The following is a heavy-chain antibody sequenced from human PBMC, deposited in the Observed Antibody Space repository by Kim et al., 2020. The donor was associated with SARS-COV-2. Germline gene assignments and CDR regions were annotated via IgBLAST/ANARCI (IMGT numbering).Heavy chain of an antibody. CDR3: SRDVVRYCSGGSCYYYYYYDMDV. CDR2: ISAYNGNT. Sequence: ASVKVSCKASGYTFTSYGISWVRQAPGQGLEWMGWISAYNGNTNYAQKLQGRVTMTTDTSTSTAYMELRSLRSDDTAVYYCSRDVVRYCSGGSCYYYYYYDMDVWGQGTTVTVSS. J-gene: IGHJ6*02. CDR1: GYTFTSYG. V-gene: IGHV1-18*01. D-gene: IGHD2-15*01.